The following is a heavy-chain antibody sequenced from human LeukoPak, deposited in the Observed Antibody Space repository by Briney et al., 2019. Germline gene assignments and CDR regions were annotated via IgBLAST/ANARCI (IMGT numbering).Heavy chain of an antibody. Sequence: SSETLSLTCAVYGGSFSGYYWSWIRQPPGKGLEWIGEINHSGSTNYNPSLKSRVTISVDTSKNQFSLKLSSVTAADTAVYYCARHYYDSSGYYYVSLLDYWGQGTLVTVSS. CDR3: ARHYYDSSGYYYVSLLDY. J-gene: IGHJ4*02. CDR2: INHSGST. V-gene: IGHV4-34*01. D-gene: IGHD3-22*01. CDR1: GGSFSGYY.